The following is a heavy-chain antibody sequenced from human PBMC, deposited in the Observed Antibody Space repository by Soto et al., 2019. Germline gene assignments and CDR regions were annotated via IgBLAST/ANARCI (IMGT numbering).Heavy chain of an antibody. CDR2: ISSSSSYI. J-gene: IGHJ4*02. D-gene: IGHD3-22*01. CDR1: GFTFSIYS. V-gene: IGHV3-21*01. Sequence: GGSLRLSCVASGFTFSIYSMTWVRQAPGKGLEWVSSISSSSSYIYYADSVKGRFTISRDNAKSSLYLQMNSLRAEDTAVYYCARDLDPHRSGYYFVYWGQGTLVTVSS. CDR3: ARDLDPHRSGYYFVY.